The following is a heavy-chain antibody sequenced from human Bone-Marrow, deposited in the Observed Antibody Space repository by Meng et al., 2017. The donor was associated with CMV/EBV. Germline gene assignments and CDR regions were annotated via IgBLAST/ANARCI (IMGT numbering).Heavy chain of an antibody. D-gene: IGHD3-16*02. CDR1: GYSFTSHC. CDR2: IDPGDSVA. Sequence: GGSLRLSCKGFGYSFTSHCIGWVRQMPGKGLEWMGIIDPGDSVARYSPSFQGQVTISVDKSIATAYLQWRSLKASDTAMYYCARAFDYIWGSYRNDFDYWGQGTLVTVSS. CDR3: ARAFDYIWGSYRNDFDY. V-gene: IGHV5-51*01. J-gene: IGHJ4*02.